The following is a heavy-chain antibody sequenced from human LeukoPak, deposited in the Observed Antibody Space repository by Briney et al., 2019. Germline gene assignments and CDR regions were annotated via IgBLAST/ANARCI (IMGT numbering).Heavy chain of an antibody. CDR3: TRPAYYDFWTGYLDAFNI. J-gene: IGHJ3*02. CDR2: IYPGDSDP. CDR1: GYSFTSYW. D-gene: IGHD3-3*01. V-gene: IGHV5-51*01. Sequence: GESLKISCKGSGYSFTSYWIGWVRQMPGKGLEWMGIIYPGDSDPRYSPSFQGQVTISADMSTSTAFLQWSSLKASDTAMYYCTRPAYYDFWTGYLDAFNIWGQGTMVTVS.